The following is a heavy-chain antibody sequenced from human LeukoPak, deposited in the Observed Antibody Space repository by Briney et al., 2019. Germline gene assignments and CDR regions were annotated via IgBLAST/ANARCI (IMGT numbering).Heavy chain of an antibody. CDR1: GGSLSSYY. D-gene: IGHD6-19*01. J-gene: IGHJ5*02. CDR2: IYYSGST. CDR3: ARAAYSSGWYWFDP. Sequence: ETLSLTCTVSGGSLSSYYWSWIRQPPGKGLEWIGYIYYSGSTNYNPSLKSRVTISVDTSKNQFSLKLSSVTAADTAVYYCARAAYSSGWYWFDPWGQGTLVTVSS. V-gene: IGHV4-59*01.